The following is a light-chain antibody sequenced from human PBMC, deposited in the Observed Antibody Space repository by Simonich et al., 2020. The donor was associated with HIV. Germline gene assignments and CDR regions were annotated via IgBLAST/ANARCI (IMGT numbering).Light chain of an antibody. CDR2: GAS. CDR1: QSISST. V-gene: IGKV3-15*01. Sequence: EIVMTQFPATLSVSPGERATLSCTASQSISSTLAWYQRKPGQAPRLLIYGASTRATGIPARFSGSGSGTDFTLTISSMQSEDFAIFYCQQYNNWPQTFGGGTKVEI. CDR3: QQYNNWPQT. J-gene: IGKJ4*01.